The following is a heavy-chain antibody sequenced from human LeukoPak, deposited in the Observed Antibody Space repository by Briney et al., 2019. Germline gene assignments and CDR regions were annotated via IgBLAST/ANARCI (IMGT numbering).Heavy chain of an antibody. V-gene: IGHV3-73*01. CDR1: GFTFSGSA. CDR2: IRSKANSYAT. Sequence: GGSLRLSCAASGFTFSGSAMHWVRQASGKGLEWVGRIRSKANSYATAYAASVKGRFTISRDDSKNTAYLQMNGLKTEDTAVYYCTRQASYGDYVPNWFDPWGQGTLVTVSS. D-gene: IGHD4-17*01. CDR3: TRQASYGDYVPNWFDP. J-gene: IGHJ5*02.